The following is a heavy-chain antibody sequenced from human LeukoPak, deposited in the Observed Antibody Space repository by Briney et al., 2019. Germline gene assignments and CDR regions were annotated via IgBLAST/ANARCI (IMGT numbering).Heavy chain of an antibody. J-gene: IGHJ4*02. CDR3: ARPQGPYDRSGCYGY. CDR2: INPTGGST. Sequence: ASVKVSCKASGYTFTSYGISWVRQAPGQGLEWVGVINPTGGSTSYAHKFQGRVTVTRDTSTSTVYTELSSLRSDDTAVYYCARPQGPYDRSGCYGYWGQGTLVTVSS. D-gene: IGHD3-22*01. V-gene: IGHV1-46*01. CDR1: GYTFTSYG.